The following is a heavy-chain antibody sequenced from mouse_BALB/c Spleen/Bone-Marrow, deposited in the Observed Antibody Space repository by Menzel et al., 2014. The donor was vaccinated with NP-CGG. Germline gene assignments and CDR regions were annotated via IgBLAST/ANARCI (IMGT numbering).Heavy chain of an antibody. Sequence: EVNLVESGPELVKPGASVKMSCKASGYTFTSYVMHWVKQKPGRGLEWIGYINPYNDGTKYNEKFKGKATLTSDKSSSTAYMELSSLTSEDSAVYYCASHNWDYAMDYWGQGTSVTVSS. CDR3: ASHNWDYAMDY. CDR2: INPYNDGT. D-gene: IGHD4-1*02. CDR1: GYTFTSYV. J-gene: IGHJ4*01. V-gene: IGHV1-14*01.